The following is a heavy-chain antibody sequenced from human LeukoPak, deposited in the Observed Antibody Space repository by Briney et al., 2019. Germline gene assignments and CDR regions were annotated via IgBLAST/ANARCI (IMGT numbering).Heavy chain of an antibody. D-gene: IGHD2-8*01. CDR1: GFTFSSYW. CDR2: IKQDGSEK. J-gene: IGHJ6*03. Sequence: PGGSLRLSCAASGFTFSSYWMSWVRQAPGKGLEWVANIKQDGSEKYYVDSVKGRFTISRDNAKNSLYLQMNSLRAEDTAVYYCARDHHAPVYYYYYMDVWGKGTTVTVSS. V-gene: IGHV3-7*01. CDR3: ARDHHAPVYYYYYMDV.